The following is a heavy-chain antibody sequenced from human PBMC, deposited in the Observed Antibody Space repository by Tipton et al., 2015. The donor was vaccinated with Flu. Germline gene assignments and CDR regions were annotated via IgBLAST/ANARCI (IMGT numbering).Heavy chain of an antibody. CDR2: IYYSGST. CDR3: ARDRTNYYYYGMDV. J-gene: IGHJ6*02. CDR1: GGSISSYY. V-gene: IGHV4-59*01. Sequence: TLSLTCTVSGGSISSYYWSWIRQPPGKGLEWIGYIYYSGSTNYNPSLKSRVTISVDTSKIQFSLKLSSVTAAVTAVYYCARDRTNYYYYGMDVWGQGTTVTVSS.